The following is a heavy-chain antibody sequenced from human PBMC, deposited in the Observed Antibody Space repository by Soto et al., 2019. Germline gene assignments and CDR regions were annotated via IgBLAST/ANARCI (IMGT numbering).Heavy chain of an antibody. Sequence: QVQLVQSGAEVREPGASVKVSCKASGYTFTNYGVSWVRQAPGQGLEWMGWIGGYKGNTNYAQKLQGRVTLTTDKSTRTAYMELRSLRSDDTAVYYCAPHTLDTGMPSGYWGQGTLVTVSS. J-gene: IGHJ4*02. V-gene: IGHV1-18*01. D-gene: IGHD5-18*01. CDR3: APHTLDTGMPSGY. CDR1: GYTFTNYG. CDR2: IGGYKGNT.